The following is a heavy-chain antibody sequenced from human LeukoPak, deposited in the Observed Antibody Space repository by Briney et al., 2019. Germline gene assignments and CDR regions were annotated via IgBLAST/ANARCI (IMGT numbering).Heavy chain of an antibody. V-gene: IGHV3-7*03. J-gene: IGHJ4*02. CDR1: GITFSDHW. D-gene: IGHD1-20*01. CDR3: AKDLDSWKFGYGHYYFDY. Sequence: GGSLRLSCAASGITFSDHWTSWVRQAPGKGLEWVANITPDGSEKNYVDSVKGRFTISRDNAKNSLYLQMNSLRAEDTAVYYCAKDLDSWKFGYGHYYFDYWGQGTLVTVSS. CDR2: ITPDGSEK.